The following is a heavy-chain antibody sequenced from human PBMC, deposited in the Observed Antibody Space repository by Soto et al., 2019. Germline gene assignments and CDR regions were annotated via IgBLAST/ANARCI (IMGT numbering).Heavy chain of an antibody. CDR2: ISAYNGNI. D-gene: IGHD4-4*01. Sequence: ASVKVSCKASGYTFTSYGISWVRQAPGQGLEWMGWISAYNGNINYAQKLQGRVTMTADTSTSTAYMELRSLRSDDTAVYYCARDLRYSNVNWFDPWGQGTLVTVSS. J-gene: IGHJ5*02. CDR1: GYTFTSYG. V-gene: IGHV1-18*04. CDR3: ARDLRYSNVNWFDP.